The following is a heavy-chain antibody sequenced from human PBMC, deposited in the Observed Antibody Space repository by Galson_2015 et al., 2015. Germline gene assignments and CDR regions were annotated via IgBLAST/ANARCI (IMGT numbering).Heavy chain of an antibody. J-gene: IGHJ4*02. V-gene: IGHV3-48*02. CDR3: ARVRSGYYFED. CDR1: GFTFSSYN. D-gene: IGHD3-3*01. CDR2: INPSGITV. Sequence: SLRLSCAASGFTFSSYNMHWARQAPGKGLEWVSYINPSGITVYYADSVKGRFTTSRDNAKNSLYLQMNSLRDEGTAVYFCARVRSGYYFEDWGQGALVTVSS.